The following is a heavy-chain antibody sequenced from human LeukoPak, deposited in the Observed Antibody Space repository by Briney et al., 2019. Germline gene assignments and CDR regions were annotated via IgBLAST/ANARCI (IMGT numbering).Heavy chain of an antibody. CDR2: INHSGST. CDR3: ATEWELHRAQRGLGFQH. J-gene: IGHJ1*01. V-gene: IGHV4-34*01. D-gene: IGHD1-26*01. Sequence: KPSETLSLTCAVYGRYFSGYYWSWIRQPPRKGLQWIGEINHSGSTNYNPSLKSRVTLSVDTSKNQFSLKLSSVTAADTAVYYCATEWELHRAQRGLGFQHWGQGTLVTVSS. CDR1: GRYFSGYY.